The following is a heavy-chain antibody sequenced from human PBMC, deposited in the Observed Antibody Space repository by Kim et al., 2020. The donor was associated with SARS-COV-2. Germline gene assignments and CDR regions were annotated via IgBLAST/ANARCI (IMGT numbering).Heavy chain of an antibody. CDR2: IYYSGST. Sequence: SETLSLTCTVSGGSISSGGHYWSWIRQHPGKGLEWIGYIYYSGSTYYNPSLKSRVTISVDTSKNQFSLKLSSVTAADTAVYYCARVIAAAGHWYFDLWGRGTLVTVSS. CDR3: ARVIAAAGHWYFDL. V-gene: IGHV4-31*03. D-gene: IGHD6-13*01. CDR1: GGSISSGGHY. J-gene: IGHJ2*01.